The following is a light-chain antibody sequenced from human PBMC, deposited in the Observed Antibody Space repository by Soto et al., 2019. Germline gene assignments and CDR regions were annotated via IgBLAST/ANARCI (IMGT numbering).Light chain of an antibody. Sequence: EVVVTQSPATLSVSPGERATLSCRASQNVRNDLVWYQQKPGQAPRLLIYAASTRATGVPSRFSGSGSGTGFTLTIANLQSEDFAVYYCQQYNNWPPRTFGHGTKVE. CDR2: AAS. CDR3: QQYNNWPPRT. CDR1: QNVRND. V-gene: IGKV3-15*01. J-gene: IGKJ1*01.